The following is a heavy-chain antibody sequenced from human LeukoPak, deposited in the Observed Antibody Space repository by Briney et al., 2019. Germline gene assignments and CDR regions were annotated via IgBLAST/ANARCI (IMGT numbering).Heavy chain of an antibody. J-gene: IGHJ4*02. CDR1: GFTFSSYW. CDR3: ARVLGYCSSTSCYTGPERYYFDY. D-gene: IGHD2-2*02. CDR2: IKQDGSEK. Sequence: PGGSLRLSCAASGFTFSSYWMSWVRQAPGKGLEWVANIKQDGSEKYYVDSVKGRFTISRDNAKNSLYLQMNSLRAEDTAVYYCARVLGYCSSTSCYTGPERYYFDYWGQGTLVTVSS. V-gene: IGHV3-7*01.